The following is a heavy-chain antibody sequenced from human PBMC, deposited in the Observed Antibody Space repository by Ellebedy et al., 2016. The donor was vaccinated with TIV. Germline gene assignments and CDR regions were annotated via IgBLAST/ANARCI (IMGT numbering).Heavy chain of an antibody. CDR3: ARAPRGYFDY. Sequence: GESLKISXAASGFTFSSYWMSWVRQAPGKGLEWVANIKQDGSEKNYLDSVKGRFTISRDNAKNSLYLQMDSLRAEDTAVYYCARAPRGYFDYWGQGTLVTVSS. CDR1: GFTFSSYW. D-gene: IGHD3-10*01. J-gene: IGHJ4*02. CDR2: IKQDGSEK. V-gene: IGHV3-7*01.